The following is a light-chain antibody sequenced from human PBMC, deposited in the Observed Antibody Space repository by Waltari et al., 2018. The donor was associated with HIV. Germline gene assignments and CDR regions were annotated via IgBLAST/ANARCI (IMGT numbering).Light chain of an antibody. V-gene: IGKV3-20*01. CDR2: GAS. Sequence: EVVLTQSPGTLSLSPGESATLSCRASQSVSASYLVWYQQKAGQAPRLLIYGASTRATGIPDRFSGSGSGTDFTLTISRLEPEDFAVYYCQQYGGSRNTFGGGTKVEIK. J-gene: IGKJ4*01. CDR1: QSVSASY. CDR3: QQYGGSRNT.